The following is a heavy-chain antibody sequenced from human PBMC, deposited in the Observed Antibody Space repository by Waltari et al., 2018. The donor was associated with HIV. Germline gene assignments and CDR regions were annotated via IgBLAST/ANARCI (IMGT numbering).Heavy chain of an antibody. CDR3: ARGDYDDYGGRNWFDP. CDR1: GGSMTRSY. D-gene: IGHD4-17*01. V-gene: IGHV4-4*07. CDR2: ISTRGTT. Sequence: QVQLQESGPGLVKPSETLSLTCTVSGGSMTRSYWNWIRQPAGKGLEWIGRISTRGTTYYNPSLRSRVILSVDTSKTQFNMNLYSVTAADAAVYYCARGDYDDYGGRNWFDPWGQGTLVTVSS. J-gene: IGHJ5*02.